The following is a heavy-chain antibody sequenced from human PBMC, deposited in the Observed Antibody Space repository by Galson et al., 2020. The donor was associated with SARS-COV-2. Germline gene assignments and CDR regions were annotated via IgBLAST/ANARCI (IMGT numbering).Heavy chain of an antibody. Sequence: GGSLRLSCAASGFTFSSYTMNWVRQVPGKGLEWLSSITTSSTYINYADSVKGRFTISRDNAKNSLYLQMNSLRAGDTAVYFCARTGTPHYYYSYYMDVWGKGTTVTVSS. CDR3: ARTGTPHYYYSYYMDV. CDR1: GFTFSSYT. J-gene: IGHJ6*03. CDR2: ITTSSTYI. V-gene: IGHV3-21*01. D-gene: IGHD6-13*01.